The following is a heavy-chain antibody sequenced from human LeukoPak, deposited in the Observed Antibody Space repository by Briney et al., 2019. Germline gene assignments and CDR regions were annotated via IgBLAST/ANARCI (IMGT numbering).Heavy chain of an antibody. D-gene: IGHD3-3*01. V-gene: IGHV4-4*07. CDR3: ARGGRYDFWSGSDYYYYGMDV. CDR2: IYTSGST. CDR1: GGSIGSYY. J-gene: IGHJ6*02. Sequence: SETLSLTCTVSGGSIGSYYWSWIRQPAGKGLEWIGRIYTSGSTNYNPSLKSRVTMSVDTSKNQFSLKLSSVTAADTAVYYCARGGRYDFWSGSDYYYYGMDVWGQGTTVTVSS.